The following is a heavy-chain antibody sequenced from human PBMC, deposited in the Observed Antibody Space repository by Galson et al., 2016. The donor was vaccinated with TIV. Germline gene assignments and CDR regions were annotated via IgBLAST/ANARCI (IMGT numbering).Heavy chain of an antibody. J-gene: IGHJ2*01. Sequence: SLRLSCAASGFTFSIYRMNWVRQAPGKGLEWVSSVSSRDGSIYHADSVKGRFTISSDNAKNSLYLQMNSLRDVDTAMYYCAYRGYDYGWWYFDLWGRGTLVTVSS. D-gene: IGHD5-18*01. CDR1: GFTFSIYR. CDR2: VSSRDGSI. CDR3: AYRGYDYGWWYFDL. V-gene: IGHV3-21*01.